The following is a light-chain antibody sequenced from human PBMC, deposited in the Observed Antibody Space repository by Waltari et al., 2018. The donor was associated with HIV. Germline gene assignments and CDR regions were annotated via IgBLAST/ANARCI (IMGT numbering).Light chain of an antibody. Sequence: QSVLTQPPSVSGAPGRRVTVSCTGSSSNIGPGEAVHWYQQLPGTAPKPLINVNINRPSGVSDRFSDFKSGTSASLAITGLQTEDEADYYCQSYDVSLSGSIFGGGTKLTVL. J-gene: IGLJ2*01. CDR1: SSNIGPGEA. V-gene: IGLV1-40*01. CDR2: VNI. CDR3: QSYDVSLSGSI.